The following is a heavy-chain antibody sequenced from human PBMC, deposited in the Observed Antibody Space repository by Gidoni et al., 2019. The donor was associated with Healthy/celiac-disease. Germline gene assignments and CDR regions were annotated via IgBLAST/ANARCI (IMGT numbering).Heavy chain of an antibody. CDR1: GGSISSGGYS. Sequence: QLQLQESGSGLVTPSQTLSLTCASSGGSISSGGYSGSWSRQQPGKGLEWIGYIYHSGSTYYNPSLKSRVTISVDRSKNQFSLKLSSVTAADTAVYYCARRTRGNWFDPWGQGTLVTVSS. CDR2: IYHSGST. D-gene: IGHD2-2*01. V-gene: IGHV4-30-2*01. CDR3: ARRTRGNWFDP. J-gene: IGHJ5*02.